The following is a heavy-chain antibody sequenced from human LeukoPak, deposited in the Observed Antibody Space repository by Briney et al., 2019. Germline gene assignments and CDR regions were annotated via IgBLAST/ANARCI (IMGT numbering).Heavy chain of an antibody. CDR2: INHSGST. D-gene: IGHD2-15*01. J-gene: IGHJ4*02. V-gene: IGHV4-34*01. CDR3: ARVAGVEVAPATSY. CDR1: GGSFSGYY. Sequence: PSETLSLTCAVYGGSFSGYYWSWIRQPPGKGLEWIGEINHSGSTNYNPSLKSRVTISVDTSKNQFSLSLTSVTAADTAVYYCARVAGVEVAPATSYWGQGTLVTVSS.